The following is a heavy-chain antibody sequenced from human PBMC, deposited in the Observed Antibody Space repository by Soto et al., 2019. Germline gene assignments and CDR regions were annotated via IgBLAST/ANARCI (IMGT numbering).Heavy chain of an antibody. CDR1: GGTISSSCCY. CDR2: IYYSGST. V-gene: IGHV4-39*01. D-gene: IGHD3-22*01. J-gene: IGHJ4*02. CDR3: ARTMIVVAAIDY. Sequence: SETLSLTCTVSGGTISSSCCYWGWIRQPPGKGLEWIGSIYYSGSTYYNPSLKSRVTISVDTSKNQFSLRLSSVTAADTAVYYCARTMIVVAAIDYWGQGTPVTVSS.